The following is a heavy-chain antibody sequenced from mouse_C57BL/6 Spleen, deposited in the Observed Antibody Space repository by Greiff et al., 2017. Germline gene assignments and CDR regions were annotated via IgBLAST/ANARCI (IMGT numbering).Heavy chain of an antibody. V-gene: IGHV5-17*01. D-gene: IGHD1-1*01. J-gene: IGHJ2*01. CDR3: ARGYYGSSLYYFDY. CDR1: GFTFSDYG. CDR2: ISSGSSTI. Sequence: EVKLVESGGGLVKPGGSLKLSCAASGFTFSDYGMHWVRQAPEKGLEWVAYISSGSSTIYYADTVKGRFTISIDNAKNTLFLQMTSRRSEDTAMYYCARGYYGSSLYYFDYWGQGTTLTVSS.